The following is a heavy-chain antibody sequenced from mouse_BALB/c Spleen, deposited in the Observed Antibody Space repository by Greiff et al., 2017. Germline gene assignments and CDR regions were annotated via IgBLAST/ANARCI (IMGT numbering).Heavy chain of an antibody. Sequence: EVKLVESGPGLVKPSQSLSLTCTVTGYSITSDYAWNWIRQFPGNKLEWMGYISYSGSTSYNPSLKSRISITRDTSKNQFFLQLNSVTTEDTATYYCARSRANLFAYWGQGTLVTVSA. V-gene: IGHV3-2*02. CDR2: ISYSGST. J-gene: IGHJ3*01. CDR1: GYSITSDYA. D-gene: IGHD6-1*01. CDR3: ARSRANLFAY.